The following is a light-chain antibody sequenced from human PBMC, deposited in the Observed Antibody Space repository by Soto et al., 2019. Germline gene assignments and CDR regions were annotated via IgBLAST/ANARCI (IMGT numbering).Light chain of an antibody. CDR3: QQTNTSPRT. V-gene: IGKV1-5*01. CDR1: QSIKNW. J-gene: IGKJ1*01. CDR2: DAS. Sequence: DIQMTQSPSTPSASVVARVTSTCRASQSIKNWLAWYQQKPGTAPKFLIYDASTLESGVPSRFSGSGSGTDFTLTITGLQPEDFATYYCQQTNTSPRTFGQGTKVDIK.